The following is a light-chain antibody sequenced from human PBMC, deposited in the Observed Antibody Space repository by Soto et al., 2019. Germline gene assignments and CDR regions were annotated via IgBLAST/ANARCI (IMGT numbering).Light chain of an antibody. CDR1: QSVLYSSNNKNY. V-gene: IGKV4-1*01. CDR2: WAS. J-gene: IGKJ1*01. CDR3: QQYDSPPWT. Sequence: DIVMTQSPDSLAVSLGERATINCKSSQSVLYSSNNKNYLAWYQQKPGQPPKLLIYWASTRESGVPDRFSGRGSGTDFTLTISSLQAEDVAVYYCQQYDSPPWTFGQGTKVEIK.